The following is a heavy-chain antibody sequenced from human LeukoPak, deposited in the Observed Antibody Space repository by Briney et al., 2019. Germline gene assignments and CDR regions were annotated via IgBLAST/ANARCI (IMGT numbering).Heavy chain of an antibody. CDR3: ARGYSAYDSILDY. V-gene: IGHV3-30-3*01. CDR1: GFTFRSYA. D-gene: IGHD5-12*01. CDR2: ISYDGSNK. J-gene: IGHJ4*02. Sequence: AGGSLRLSCAASGFTFRSYAVHWVRQARGKGREWGAVISYDGSNKYYADSVKGRFTISRDNSKNTLYLQMNSLRAEDTAVYYCARGYSAYDSILDYWGQGTLVTVSS.